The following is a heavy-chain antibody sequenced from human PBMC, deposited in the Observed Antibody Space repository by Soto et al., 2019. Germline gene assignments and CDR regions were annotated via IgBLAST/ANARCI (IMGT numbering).Heavy chain of an antibody. CDR3: VMVDNYVTPTPQDV. Sequence: QVQLEQSGDEVKKPGASVKVSWKASGYIFVYYGIAWVRQAPGQGLEWMGWISPYTGNTHSATKVQGRLTMTTDTSTSTAYMGLGSLTSDDTAVYYCVMVDNYVTPTPQDVWGQGTTVTVSS. J-gene: IGHJ6*02. V-gene: IGHV1-18*01. CDR1: GYIFVYYG. D-gene: IGHD3-16*01. CDR2: ISPYTGNT.